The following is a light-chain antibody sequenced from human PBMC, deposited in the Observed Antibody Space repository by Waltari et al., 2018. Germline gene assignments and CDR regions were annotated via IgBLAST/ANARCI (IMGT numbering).Light chain of an antibody. CDR2: GIN. Sequence: QSVLTQPPSVSGAPGQRVTISCTGSSSNIGAGHDVHLYQHLPGTAPRLLIDGINKRPAGVPDRFSGSKSGSSASLTISALQAEDEADYYCHSYGGSLTVIFGGGTKVTVL. V-gene: IGLV1-40*01. CDR1: SSNIGAGHD. CDR3: HSYGGSLTVI. J-gene: IGLJ2*01.